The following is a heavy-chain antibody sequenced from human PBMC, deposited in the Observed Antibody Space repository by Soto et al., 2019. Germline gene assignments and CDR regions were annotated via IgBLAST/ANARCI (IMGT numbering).Heavy chain of an antibody. V-gene: IGHV4-59*08. CDR3: ARRWGRTFDY. CDR2: ICYSGST. Sequence: SETLSLTCTVSGGSISSYYWSWIRQPPGKGLEWIGYICYSGSTNYNPSLKSRVTISVDTSKNQFSLKLSSVTAADTAVYYCARRWGRTFDYWGQGTLVTVSS. D-gene: IGHD7-27*01. CDR1: GGSISSYY. J-gene: IGHJ4*02.